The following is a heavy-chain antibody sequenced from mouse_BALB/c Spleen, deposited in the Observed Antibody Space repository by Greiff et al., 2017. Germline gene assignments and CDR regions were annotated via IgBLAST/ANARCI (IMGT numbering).Heavy chain of an antibody. CDR3: TRDGNYAYAMDY. Sequence: VQLQQPGAELVKPGASVKMSCKASGYTFTSYWMHWVKQRPGQGLEWIGTIDPSDSYTSYNQKFKGKATLTVDTSSSTAYMQLSSLTSEDSAVYYCTRDGNYAYAMDYWGQGTSVTVSS. CDR2: IDPSDSYT. CDR1: GYTFTSYW. D-gene: IGHD2-1*01. V-gene: IGHV1S127*01. J-gene: IGHJ4*01.